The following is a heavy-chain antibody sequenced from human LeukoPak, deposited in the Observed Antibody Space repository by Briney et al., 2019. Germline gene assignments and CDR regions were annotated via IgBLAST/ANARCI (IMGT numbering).Heavy chain of an antibody. CDR3: ERTAWVERITSFGVAQDYIDC. CDR1: GFTFSDCA. Sequence: GGPLSLSCAASGFTFSDCAIHWVRHAPGKSLVWVSLMCGKSDSTYYAHSVRGRVTISRDNSKNSLYLQMHSLRTEDTALYHCERTAWVERITSFGVAQDYIDCWGEGALVTVSS. V-gene: IGHV3-43*02. CDR2: MCGKSDST. J-gene: IGHJ4*02. D-gene: IGHD3-3*01.